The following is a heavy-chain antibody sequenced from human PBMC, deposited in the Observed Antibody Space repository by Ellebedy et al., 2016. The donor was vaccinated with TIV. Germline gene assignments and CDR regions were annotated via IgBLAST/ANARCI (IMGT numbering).Heavy chain of an antibody. V-gene: IGHV2-70*04. Sequence: SGPTLVKPTQTLTLTCSISGLSLTTSGVRVTWFRQPPGKALEWLARIDWDDDKFYNPSLKTRLTISKDTSKNQVVLTMTNMEPVDTATYYCALGVWGGQAAHWGQGTLVTVSS. CDR1: GLSLTTSGVR. J-gene: IGHJ4*02. CDR2: IDWDDDK. D-gene: IGHD1-26*01. CDR3: ALGVWGGQAAH.